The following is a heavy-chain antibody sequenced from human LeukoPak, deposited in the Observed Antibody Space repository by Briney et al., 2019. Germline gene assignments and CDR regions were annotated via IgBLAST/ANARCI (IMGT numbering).Heavy chain of an antibody. CDR2: IYHSGST. Sequence: AETLSLTCAVSGFSISSGYYWGWIRQPPGKGLEWIGSIYHSGSTYYNVSLKSRVTISVDTSKNQFSLELSSVTAADTAVYYCASGPEAFDMWGQGTMVTVSS. J-gene: IGHJ3*02. CDR3: ASGPEAFDM. V-gene: IGHV4-38-2*01. CDR1: GFSISSGYY.